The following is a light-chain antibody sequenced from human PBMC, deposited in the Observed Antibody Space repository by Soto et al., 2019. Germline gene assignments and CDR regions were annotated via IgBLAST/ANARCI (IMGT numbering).Light chain of an antibody. Sequence: EIVLTQSPGTLCLSPGERATLSCRASQSVSSSYLAWYQQKPGQAPRLLIYGASSMATGIPDRFSGSGSGTDFTLTISRLEPEDFAVYYCQQYGSSPWTFGQGTKVEIK. CDR1: QSVSSSY. V-gene: IGKV3-20*01. J-gene: IGKJ1*01. CDR3: QQYGSSPWT. CDR2: GAS.